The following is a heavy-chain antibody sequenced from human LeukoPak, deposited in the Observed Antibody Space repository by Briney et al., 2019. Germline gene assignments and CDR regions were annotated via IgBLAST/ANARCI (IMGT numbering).Heavy chain of an antibody. CDR2: INPSGGST. Sequence: GASVKVSCKASGYTFTSYYMHWVRQAPGQGLEWMGIINPSGGSTSYAQKFQGRVTMTRDTSTSTVYMELSSLRPEDTAVYYCARDRVNQTPDYGMDVWGQGTTVTVSS. V-gene: IGHV1-46*01. CDR1: GYTFTSYY. J-gene: IGHJ6*02. D-gene: IGHD1-14*01. CDR3: ARDRVNQTPDYGMDV.